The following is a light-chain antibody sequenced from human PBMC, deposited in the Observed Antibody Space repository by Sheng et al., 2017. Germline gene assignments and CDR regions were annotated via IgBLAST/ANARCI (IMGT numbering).Light chain of an antibody. J-gene: IGKJ4*01. CDR1: QSISSY. CDR3: QQSYNTPLT. V-gene: IGKV1-39*01. Sequence: DIQMIQSPSSLSASVGDRVTITCRASQSISSYLSWYQQKPGKAPNLLIYAASSLQSGVPSRFSGSGSGTDFTLTISSLQPEDFATYYCQQSYNTPLTFGGGTKVEI. CDR2: AAS.